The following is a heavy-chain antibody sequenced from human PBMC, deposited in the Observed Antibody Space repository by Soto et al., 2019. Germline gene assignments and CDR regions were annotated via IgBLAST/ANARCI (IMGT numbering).Heavy chain of an antibody. CDR1: GFTFSDYY. CDR3: ARSVVSSTRFNP. D-gene: IGHD6-13*01. J-gene: IGHJ5*02. V-gene: IGHV3-11*06. CDR2: ISSRTNYT. Sequence: RLSCAASGFTFSDYYMSWIRRVPGKGLEWVSYISSRTNYTNYADSVKGRFTISRDNAKNSLYLQMNSLRADDTAVYYCARSVVSSTRFNPWGQGTQVTVSS.